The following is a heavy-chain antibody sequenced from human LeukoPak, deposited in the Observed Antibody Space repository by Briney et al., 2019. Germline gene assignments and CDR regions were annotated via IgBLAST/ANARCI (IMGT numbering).Heavy chain of an antibody. V-gene: IGHV3-9*01. J-gene: IGHJ6*02. CDR2: INWNCGGT. Sequence: PGSSLRVSCAATGFTFKEYGMHWVRQPPGKGLEWVSSINWNCGGTDYADSVTGRFTISRDNAKNSLYLQLSSLRPEDTALYYCAKHMSATNTYSFFGLDVWGQGTTVTVSS. CDR1: GFTFKEYG. CDR3: AKHMSATNTYSFFGLDV. D-gene: IGHD1-26*01.